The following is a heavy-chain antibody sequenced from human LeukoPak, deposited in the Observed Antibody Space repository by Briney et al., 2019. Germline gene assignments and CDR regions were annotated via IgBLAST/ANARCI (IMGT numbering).Heavy chain of an antibody. D-gene: IGHD3-10*01. J-gene: IGHJ3*02. Sequence: PGGSLRLSCAASGFTFSNAWMSWVRQAPGKGLEWVGRIKSKTDGGTTAYAAPVKGRFIISRDDSKNTLYLNMNSLKTEDTAVYYCTTDYYGSGSYPDAFDIWGRGTMVTVSS. V-gene: IGHV3-15*01. CDR1: GFTFSNAW. CDR3: TTDYYGSGSYPDAFDI. CDR2: IKSKTDGGTT.